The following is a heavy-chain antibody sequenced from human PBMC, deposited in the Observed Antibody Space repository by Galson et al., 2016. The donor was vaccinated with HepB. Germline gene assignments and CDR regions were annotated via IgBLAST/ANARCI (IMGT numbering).Heavy chain of an antibody. J-gene: IGHJ6*02. CDR3: AREGGYSSSSGYFYYGMDA. CDR2: INPNTGDT. V-gene: IGHV1-2*04. D-gene: IGHD6-13*01. CDR1: GYTFTGYY. Sequence: SVKVSCKASGYTFTGYYMHWVRQAPGQGLEWMGWINPNTGDTNYGQKFQGWVTMTRDTSINTAYMELSRLKSDDTAVYYCAREGGYSSSSGYFYYGMDAWGQGTTVTVAS.